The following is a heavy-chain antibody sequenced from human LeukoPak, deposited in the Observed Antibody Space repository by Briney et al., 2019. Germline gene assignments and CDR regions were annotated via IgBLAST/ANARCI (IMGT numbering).Heavy chain of an antibody. CDR3: ARLQVKGSGSYYNGPFFDY. Sequence: ASVKVSCKASGYTFTSYAMHWVGQAPGQRLEWMGWINAGNGNTKYSQEFQGRVTITRDTSASTAYMELSSLRSEDTAVYYCARLQVKGSGSYYNGPFFDYWGQGTLVTVSS. CDR1: GYTFTSYA. CDR2: INAGNGNT. V-gene: IGHV1-3*03. J-gene: IGHJ4*02. D-gene: IGHD3-10*01.